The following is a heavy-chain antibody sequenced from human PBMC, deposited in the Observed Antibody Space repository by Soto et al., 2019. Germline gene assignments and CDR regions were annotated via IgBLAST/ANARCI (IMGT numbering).Heavy chain of an antibody. CDR2: ISYDGSNK. Sequence: GGSLRLSCAASGFTFSSYGMHWVRQAPGKGLEWVAVISYDGSNKYYADSVKGRFTISRDNSKNTLYLQMNSLRAEDTAVYYCAKVRRDFWSGYSDYYYYYMDVWGKGTTVTVSS. CDR1: GFTFSSYG. CDR3: AKVRRDFWSGYSDYYYYYMDV. J-gene: IGHJ6*03. D-gene: IGHD3-3*01. V-gene: IGHV3-30*18.